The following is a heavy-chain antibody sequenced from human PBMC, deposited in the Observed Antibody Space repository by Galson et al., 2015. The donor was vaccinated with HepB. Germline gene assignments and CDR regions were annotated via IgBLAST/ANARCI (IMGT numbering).Heavy chain of an antibody. V-gene: IGHV1-69*04. CDR2: IIPILGIA. D-gene: IGHD5-12*01. J-gene: IGHJ4*02. Sequence: SVKVSCKASGGTFSSYAISWVRQAPGQGLEWMGRIIPILGIANYAQKFQGRVTITADKSTSTAYMELSSLRSEDTAVYYCARGVQVATSLFDYWGQGTLVTVSS. CDR3: ARGVQVATSLFDY. CDR1: GGTFSSYA.